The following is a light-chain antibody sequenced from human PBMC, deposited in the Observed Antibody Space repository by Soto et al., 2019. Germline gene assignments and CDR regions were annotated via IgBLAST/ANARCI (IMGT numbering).Light chain of an antibody. J-gene: IGKJ1*01. CDR2: DAS. CDR1: ESVTDY. V-gene: IGKV3-11*01. Sequence: EIVLTQSPATLSLSPGERGTLSCRASESVTDYLAWYQHKPGRAPRLLIYDASDRATGIPARFSGSGSGTDFTLTISSLEPEDFATYYCQQYNSYWTFGQGTRWIS. CDR3: QQYNSYWT.